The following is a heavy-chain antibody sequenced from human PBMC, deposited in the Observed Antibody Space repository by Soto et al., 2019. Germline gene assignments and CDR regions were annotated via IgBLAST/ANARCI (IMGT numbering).Heavy chain of an antibody. CDR1: GYTFKDYD. D-gene: IGHD3-3*01. CDR2: MNPNSGNT. V-gene: IGHV1-8*01. Sequence: QVQLLQSGAAVKKPGTSVRVSCRASGYTFKDYDINWVRRAPGQGLEWMGWMNPNSGNTAYARKFHDRITMTRSVSARTAFMELSSLTPEDTAVYYCARRMTWSLWCFDLWGSGTQVTVSS. CDR3: ARRMTWSLWCFDL. J-gene: IGHJ2*01.